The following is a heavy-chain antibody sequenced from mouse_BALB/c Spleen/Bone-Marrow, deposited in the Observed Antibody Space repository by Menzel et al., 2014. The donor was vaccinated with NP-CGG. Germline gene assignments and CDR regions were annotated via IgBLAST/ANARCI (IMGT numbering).Heavy chain of an antibody. V-gene: IGHV1-69*01. D-gene: IGHD2-14*01. CDR1: GHTFTDYW. Sequence: QVQLQQPGAELVMPGASVKMSCKASGHTFTDYWMHWVKQRPGQGLERIGAIDTSDSYTSYNQKFKGKATLTVDESSSTAYMQLSSLTSEDSAVYYCARSDYRFDPLPYWGQGTLVTVSA. CDR3: ARSDYRFDPLPY. CDR2: IDTSDSYT. J-gene: IGHJ3*01.